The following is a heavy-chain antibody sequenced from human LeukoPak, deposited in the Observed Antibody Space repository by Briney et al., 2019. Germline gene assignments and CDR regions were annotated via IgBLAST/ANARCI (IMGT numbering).Heavy chain of an antibody. D-gene: IGHD6-19*01. J-gene: IGHJ3*02. CDR3: ATFPVNRWLATRGAFDI. CDR1: GYTFTSYY. Sequence: GASVKVSCKASGYTFTSYYMHWVRQAPGQGLEWMGIINPSGGSTSYAQKFQGRVTMTRDTSTSTVYMELSSLRSEDTAVYYCATFPVNRWLATRGAFDIWGQGTMVTVSS. CDR2: INPSGGST. V-gene: IGHV1-46*01.